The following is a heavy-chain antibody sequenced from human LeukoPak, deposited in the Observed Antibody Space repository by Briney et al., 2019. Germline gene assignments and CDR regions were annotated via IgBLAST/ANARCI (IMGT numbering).Heavy chain of an antibody. CDR3: ARETSGTYYYYGMDV. CDR2: ISSSSSYI. J-gene: IGHJ6*02. D-gene: IGHD1-26*01. CDR1: GFTFSSYS. Sequence: GGSLRLSCAASGFTFSSYSMNWVRQAPGKGLEWVSSISSSSSYIYYADSVKGRFTISRDNAKNSLYLQMNSLRAEDTAVYYCARETSGTYYYYGMDVWGQGTTVTVSS. V-gene: IGHV3-21*01.